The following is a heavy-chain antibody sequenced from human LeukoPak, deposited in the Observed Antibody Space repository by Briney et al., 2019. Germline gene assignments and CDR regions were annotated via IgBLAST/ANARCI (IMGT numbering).Heavy chain of an antibody. D-gene: IGHD3-22*01. Sequence: SETLSLTCTVSGYSISSGYYWGWVRQPPGKGLEWIVSIYHSGTTYCNPSLKSRVTISVDTSKNQFSLKLSSVTAADTAVYYCARQNYDRTFDYWGQGTLVTVSS. V-gene: IGHV4-38-2*02. J-gene: IGHJ4*02. CDR1: GYSISSGYY. CDR3: ARQNYDRTFDY. CDR2: IYHSGTT.